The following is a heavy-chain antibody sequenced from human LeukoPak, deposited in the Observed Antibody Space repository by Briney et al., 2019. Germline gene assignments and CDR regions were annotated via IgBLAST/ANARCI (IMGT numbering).Heavy chain of an antibody. CDR3: ASLGWGDYDSSGFDY. V-gene: IGHV4-39*01. D-gene: IGHD3-22*01. Sequence: SGTLSLTCTVSGGSISSSSYYWGWIRQPPGKGLEWIGSIYYSGSTYYNPSLKSRVTISVDTSKNQFSLKLSSVTAADTAVYYCASLGWGDYDSSGFDYWGQGTLVTVSS. CDR2: IYYSGST. J-gene: IGHJ4*02. CDR1: GGSISSSSYY.